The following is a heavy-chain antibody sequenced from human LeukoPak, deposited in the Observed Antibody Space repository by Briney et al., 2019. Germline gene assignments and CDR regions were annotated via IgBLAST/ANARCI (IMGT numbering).Heavy chain of an antibody. CDR2: IYYSGST. CDR3: ARVTGYMIEDYFDY. J-gene: IGHJ4*02. CDR1: GGSISSYY. V-gene: IGHV4-59*01. Sequence: PSETLSLTCTVSGGSISSYYWSWIRLPPGKGLEWIGYIYYSGSTNYNPSLKSRVTISVDTAKNQFSLRLSSVTAADTAVYYCARVTGYMIEDYFDYWGQGTLVTVSS. D-gene: IGHD3-22*01.